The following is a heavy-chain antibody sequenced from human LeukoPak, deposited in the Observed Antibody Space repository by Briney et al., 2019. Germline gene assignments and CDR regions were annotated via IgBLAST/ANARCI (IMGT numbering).Heavy chain of an antibody. CDR2: ISGSGGST. Sequence: GGSLRLSCAASGFTFSSYAMSWVRQAPGKGLEWVSAISGSGGSTYYADSVKGRFTISRDNSKNTLYLQMNSLRAEDTAVYYCAKGLPYYYDSSGYYLNYWGQGTLVTVSS. V-gene: IGHV3-23*01. CDR3: AKGLPYYYDSSGYYLNY. D-gene: IGHD3-22*01. CDR1: GFTFSSYA. J-gene: IGHJ4*02.